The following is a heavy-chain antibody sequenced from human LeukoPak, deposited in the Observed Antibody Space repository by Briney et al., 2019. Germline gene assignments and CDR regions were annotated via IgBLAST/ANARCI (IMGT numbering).Heavy chain of an antibody. CDR1: GFTFSDYY. J-gene: IGHJ6*03. CDR2: ISSSGART. CDR3: ARAHCSSTSCAVRNWGYYYYMDV. V-gene: IGHV3-11*01. Sequence: PGGSLRLPCAASGFTFSDYYMSWIRHLPGKGLEWISYISSSGARTYYADSVKGRFTISRDNAKNSLYLQMNSLRAEDTALYHCARAHCSSTSCAVRNWGYYYYMDVWGKGTTVTVSS. D-gene: IGHD2-2*01.